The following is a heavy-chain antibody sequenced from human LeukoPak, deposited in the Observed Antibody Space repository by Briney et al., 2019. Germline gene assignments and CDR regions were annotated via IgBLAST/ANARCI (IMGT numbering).Heavy chain of an antibody. CDR1: GGTFSSYA. Sequence: ASVKVSCKASGGTFSSYAISWVRQAPGQGLEWMGGIIPIFGTANYAQKFQGRVTITADESTSTAYMELSSLRSEDTAVYYCARDTGYCSSTSCQPNWFDPWGQGTLVTVPS. D-gene: IGHD2-2*01. V-gene: IGHV1-69*01. J-gene: IGHJ5*02. CDR2: IIPIFGTA. CDR3: ARDTGYCSSTSCQPNWFDP.